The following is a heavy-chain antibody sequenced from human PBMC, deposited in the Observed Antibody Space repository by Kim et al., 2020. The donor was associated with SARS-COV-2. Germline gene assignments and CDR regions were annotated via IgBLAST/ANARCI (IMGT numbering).Heavy chain of an antibody. V-gene: IGHV4-34*01. CDR3: ARGRVGLLWFGPVGYFDY. CDR2: INHSGST. Sequence: SETLSLTCAVYGGSFSGYYWSWIRQPPGKGLEWIGEINHSGSTNYNPSLKSRVTISVDTSKNQFSLKLSSVTAADTAVYYCARGRVGLLWFGPVGYFDYWGQGTLVTVSS. J-gene: IGHJ4*02. D-gene: IGHD3-10*01. CDR1: GGSFSGYY.